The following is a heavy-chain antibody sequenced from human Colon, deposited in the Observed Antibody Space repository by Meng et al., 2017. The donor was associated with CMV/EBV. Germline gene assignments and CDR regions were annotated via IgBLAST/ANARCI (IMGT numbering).Heavy chain of an antibody. V-gene: IGHV1-2*02. CDR2: INPNRGGT. Sequence: ASVKVSCKASGYTFTGYYMHWVRQAPGQGLEWMGWINPNRGGTNYAQKFQGRVTMTRDTSISTAYMELSRLRSDDTAVYYCARARVGWAQIDYWGQGTLVTVSS. CDR3: ARARVGWAQIDY. CDR1: GYTFTGYY. D-gene: IGHD6-19*01. J-gene: IGHJ4*02.